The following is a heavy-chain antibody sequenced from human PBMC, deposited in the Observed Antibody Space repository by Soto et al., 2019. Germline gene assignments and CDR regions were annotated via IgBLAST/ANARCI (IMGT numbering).Heavy chain of an antibody. CDR1: GGTFSSYT. CDR2: IIPILGIA. D-gene: IGHD3-16*01. J-gene: IGHJ5*02. Sequence: QVQLVQSGAEVKKPGSSVKVSCKASGGTFSSYTISWVRQAPGQGLEWMGRIIPILGIANYDQKFQGRVQITADKSTSTAYMELSSLRSEDTAVYYCERLGEGLLDPWGQGTLVTVSS. V-gene: IGHV1-69*02. CDR3: ERLGEGLLDP.